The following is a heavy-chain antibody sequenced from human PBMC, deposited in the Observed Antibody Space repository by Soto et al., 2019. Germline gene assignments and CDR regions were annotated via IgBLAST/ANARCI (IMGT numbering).Heavy chain of an antibody. CDR1: GGSNSSYN. V-gene: IGHV4-59*01. J-gene: IGHJ4*02. Sequence: SETLSLTFTVSGGSNSSYNCSWIRQPPGKGLEWIGYIYYSGSTNYNPSLKSRVTISVDTSKNQFSLKLSSVTAADTAVYYCARRYGASFDYWGQGTLVTVS. CDR2: IYYSGST. CDR3: ARRYGASFDY. D-gene: IGHD4-17*01.